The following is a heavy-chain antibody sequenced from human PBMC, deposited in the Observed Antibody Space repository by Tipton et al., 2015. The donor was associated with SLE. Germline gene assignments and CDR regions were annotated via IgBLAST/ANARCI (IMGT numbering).Heavy chain of an antibody. J-gene: IGHJ4*02. CDR3: ARGKVGATRARPFDY. CDR1: GYTFTSNY. CDR2: INPSGGST. V-gene: IGHV1-46*01. D-gene: IGHD1-26*01. Sequence: QSGAEVKKPGASVKVSCKASGYTFTSNYMEWVRQAPGQGLEWMGIINPSGGSTNYAQKFQGRVTTTRDTSTSTVYMELSSLTSEGTATYYCARGKVGATRARPFDYWGQGTLVTVSS.